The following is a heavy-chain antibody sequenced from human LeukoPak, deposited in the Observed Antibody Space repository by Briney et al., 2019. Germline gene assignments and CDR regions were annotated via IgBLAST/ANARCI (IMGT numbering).Heavy chain of an antibody. D-gene: IGHD5-12*01. Sequence: ASVKVSCKVSGYTLTELSMHWVRQAPGKGLEWMGGFDPEDGETIYAQKFQGRVIMTEDTSTDTAYMELSSLRSEDTAVHYCATDPLGGYDFDYWGQGTLVTVSS. CDR1: GYTLTELS. CDR3: ATDPLGGYDFDY. J-gene: IGHJ4*02. V-gene: IGHV1-24*01. CDR2: FDPEDGET.